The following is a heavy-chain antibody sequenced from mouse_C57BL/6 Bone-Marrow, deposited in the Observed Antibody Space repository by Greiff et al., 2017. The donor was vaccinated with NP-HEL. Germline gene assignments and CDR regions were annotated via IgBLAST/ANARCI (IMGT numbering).Heavy chain of an antibody. CDR1: GYTFTSYT. V-gene: IGHV1-4*01. CDR2: INPSSGYT. J-gene: IGHJ2*01. Sequence: QVQLKESGAELARPGASVKMSCKASGYTFTSYTMHWVKQRPGQGLEWIGYINPSSGYTKYNQKFKDKATLTADKSSSTAYMQLSSLTSEDSAVYYCARWYYDYFDYWGQGTTLTVSS. CDR3: ARWYYDYFDY. D-gene: IGHD1-1*01.